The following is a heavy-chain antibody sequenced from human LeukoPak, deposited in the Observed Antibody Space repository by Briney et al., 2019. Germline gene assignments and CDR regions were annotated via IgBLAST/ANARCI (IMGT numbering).Heavy chain of an antibody. Sequence: SETLSLTCTVSGGSISSSSYYWGWIRQPPGKGLEWLGSIYYSGSTNYNQSLKSRVTISVDTSKNQFSLKLSSVTAADTAVYYCARRVRVRGSRIAAAGTSVASYYYYMDVWGKGTTVTVSS. V-gene: IGHV4-39*07. D-gene: IGHD6-13*01. CDR1: GGSISSSSYY. J-gene: IGHJ6*03. CDR2: IYYSGST. CDR3: ARRVRVRGSRIAAAGTSVASYYYYMDV.